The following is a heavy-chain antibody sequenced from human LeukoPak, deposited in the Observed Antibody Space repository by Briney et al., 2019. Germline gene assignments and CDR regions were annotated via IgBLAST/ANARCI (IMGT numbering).Heavy chain of an antibody. CDR3: VRENHGSFDY. D-gene: IGHD1-14*01. CDR1: GFSFSTYY. Sequence: GGSLRLSCAASGFSFSTYYVNWVRQAPGKGLEWVSCISSSSTYIYYSGSVRGRFAISRDNAKNSLYLQMNSLRAEDTAVYYCVRENHGSFDYWGQGSLVTVSS. J-gene: IGHJ4*02. V-gene: IGHV3-21*01. CDR2: ISSSSTYI.